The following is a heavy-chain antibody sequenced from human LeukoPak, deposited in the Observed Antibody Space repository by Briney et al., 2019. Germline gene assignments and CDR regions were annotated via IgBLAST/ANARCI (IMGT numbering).Heavy chain of an antibody. CDR1: GGSFSGYY. V-gene: IGHV4-34*01. CDR2: INLSGST. Sequence: SETLSLTCAVYGGSFSGYYWSWIRQPPGKGLEWIGEINLSGSTTYNPSLKSRLTRSVNTSKNQFSLKLSSVTAADTAVYYCARSLRRWLKSSAFDIWGQGTMVTVSS. CDR3: ARSLRRWLKSSAFDI. J-gene: IGHJ3*02. D-gene: IGHD5-24*01.